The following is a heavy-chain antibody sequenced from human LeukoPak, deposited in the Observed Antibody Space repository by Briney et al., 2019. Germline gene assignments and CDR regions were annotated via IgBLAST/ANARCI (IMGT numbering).Heavy chain of an antibody. CDR2: ISSTSTAI. Sequence: NPGGSLRLSCAASGFTFSSSNMHWVRQAPGKGLEWVSFISSTSTAIKYADSVKGRFTISRDIGRKSLYLQMNSLSDEDTAVYYCARGGGGSYSDAFDIWGQGTVVTVSS. CDR3: ARGGGGSYSDAFDI. V-gene: IGHV3-48*02. D-gene: IGHD2-15*01. CDR1: GFTFSSSN. J-gene: IGHJ3*02.